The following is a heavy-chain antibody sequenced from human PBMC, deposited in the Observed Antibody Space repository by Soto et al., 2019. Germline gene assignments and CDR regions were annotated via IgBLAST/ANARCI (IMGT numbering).Heavy chain of an antibody. CDR3: AREEKQWQSTLFDY. D-gene: IGHD6-19*01. V-gene: IGHV6-1*01. J-gene: IGHJ4*02. Sequence: PSPTLSLTCAISGDSVSSNSAAWNWIRQSPLRGLEWLGRTYYRSKWYNDYAVSVKSRITINPDTSKNQFSLQLNSVTPEDTAVYYCAREEKQWQSTLFDYWGQGTRVTVSS. CDR2: TYYRSKWYN. CDR1: GDSVSSNSAA.